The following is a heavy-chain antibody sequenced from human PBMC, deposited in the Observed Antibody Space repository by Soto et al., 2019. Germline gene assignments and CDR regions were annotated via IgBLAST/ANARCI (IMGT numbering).Heavy chain of an antibody. CDR2: TYYTGST. Sequence: QVQLQESGPGLVKPSQTLSLTCTVSGDSISRGGYHWTWIRQHPGKGLEWIGYTYYTGSTYYNPSLKSRVTISEDTSKNQFSLKLSSVTAADTAVYYCARGDSTSTPYWYFNLWGHGTLVTVSS. V-gene: IGHV4-31*03. D-gene: IGHD6-6*01. CDR3: ARGDSTSTPYWYFNL. CDR1: GDSISRGGYH. J-gene: IGHJ2*01.